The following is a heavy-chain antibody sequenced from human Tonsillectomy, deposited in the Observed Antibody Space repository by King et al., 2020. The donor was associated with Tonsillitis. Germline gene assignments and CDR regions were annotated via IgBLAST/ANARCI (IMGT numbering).Heavy chain of an antibody. CDR2: ISYDGSIK. J-gene: IGHJ4*02. D-gene: IGHD3-22*01. CDR3: ATGGSSGYYDY. Sequence: VQLVESGGGVVQPGRSLRLACAASEFTFSNYAMYWVRPAPGKGLEWVAVISYDGSIKYYADSVQGRFTISRDNSKNTLYLQMNSLTAEDTAVYYCATGGSSGYYDYWGQGTLVTVSS. CDR1: EFTFSNYA. V-gene: IGHV3-30-3*01.